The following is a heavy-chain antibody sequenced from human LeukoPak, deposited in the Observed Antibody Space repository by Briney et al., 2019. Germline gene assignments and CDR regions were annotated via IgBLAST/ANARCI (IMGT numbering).Heavy chain of an antibody. Sequence: GGSLRLSCAASGFTFDDYTKHWVRQAPGKGLEWVSLISWDGGSTYYADSVKGRFTISRDNSKNSLYLQMNSLRTEDTALYYCAKDLLGYFDYWGQGTLVTVSS. J-gene: IGHJ4*02. V-gene: IGHV3-43*01. CDR1: GFTFDDYT. CDR2: ISWDGGST. CDR3: AKDLLGYFDY. D-gene: IGHD7-27*01.